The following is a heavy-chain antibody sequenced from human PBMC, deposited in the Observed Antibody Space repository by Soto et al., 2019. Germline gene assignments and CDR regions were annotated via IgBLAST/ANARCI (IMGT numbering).Heavy chain of an antibody. J-gene: IGHJ4*01. CDR2: ISSSGNSI. Sequence: GGSLRLSCAASGFTFSDYCMTWIRQAPGKGLEWVSYISSSGNSIYYADSVRGRFTVSRDNAKNSLFLQMNSLRAEDTAGYYCARRAAAGRSFDYWGLGTLVTVSS. CDR3: ARRAAAGRSFDY. D-gene: IGHD6-13*01. CDR1: GFTFSDYC. V-gene: IGHV3-11*01.